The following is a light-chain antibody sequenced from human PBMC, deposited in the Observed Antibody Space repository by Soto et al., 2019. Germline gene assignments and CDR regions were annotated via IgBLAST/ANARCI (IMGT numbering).Light chain of an antibody. Sequence: QSALTQPASVSGSPGQSITISCTGTSSDVGCYNYVSWYQHHPGKAPKLIIYDVSNRPSGVSNRFSGSKSGNTASLTISGLQPEDEADYYCSSYTTSNTRQIVFGTGTKVTVL. CDR3: SSYTTSNTRQIV. V-gene: IGLV2-14*03. CDR2: DVS. CDR1: SSDVGCYNY. J-gene: IGLJ1*01.